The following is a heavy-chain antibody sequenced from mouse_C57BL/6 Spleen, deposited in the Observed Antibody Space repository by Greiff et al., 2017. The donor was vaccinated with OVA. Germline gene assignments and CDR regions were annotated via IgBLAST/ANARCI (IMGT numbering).Heavy chain of an antibody. CDR2: INPNYGTT. J-gene: IGHJ4*01. D-gene: IGHD2-4*01. CDR1: GYSFTDYN. V-gene: IGHV1-39*01. CDR3: ARKGADYDERAMDY. Sequence: EVKVVESGPELVKPGASVKISCKASGYSFTDYNMNWVKQSNGKSLEWIGVINPNYGTTSYNQKFKGKATLTVDQSSSTAYMQLNSLTSEDSAVYYCARKGADYDERAMDYWGQGTSVTVSS.